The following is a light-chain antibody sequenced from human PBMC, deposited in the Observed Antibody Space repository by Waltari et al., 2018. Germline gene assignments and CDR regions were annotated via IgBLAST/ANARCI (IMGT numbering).Light chain of an antibody. CDR2: LGS. Sequence: DIVMTQSPLSLPVTPGEAASISCRSSQSLLHSNGNNYLDWYLQRPGQSPQLLFYLGSNRAAGVPDRFSCSGSGTDFILNISRVEPEDFGIYYCMQSLQGLWTFGPGTKV. J-gene: IGKJ1*01. V-gene: IGKV2-28*01. CDR3: MQSLQGLWT. CDR1: QSLLHSNGNNY.